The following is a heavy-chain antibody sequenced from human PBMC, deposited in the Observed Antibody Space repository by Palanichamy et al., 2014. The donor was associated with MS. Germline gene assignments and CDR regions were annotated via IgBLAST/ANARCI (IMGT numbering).Heavy chain of an antibody. J-gene: IGHJ3*02. CDR1: GFTFSDYY. V-gene: IGHV3-11*06. CDR3: AREGIAAAGTDAFDI. CDR2: ISSSSSYT. D-gene: IGHD6-13*01. Sequence: QVQLVEVWGGLVKPEGPSRLSCAASGFTFSDYYMSWIARAPGKGLEWVSYISSSSSYTNYADSVKGRFTISRDNAKNSLYLQMNSLRAEDTAVYYCAREGIAAAGTDAFDIWGQGTMATVSS.